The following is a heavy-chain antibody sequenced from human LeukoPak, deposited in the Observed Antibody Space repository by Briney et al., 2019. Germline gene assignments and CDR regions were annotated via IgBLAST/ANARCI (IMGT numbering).Heavy chain of an antibody. J-gene: IGHJ4*02. CDR1: GSTFDDYA. V-gene: IGHV3-9*01. CDR3: AREQLWFGELSNFDY. Sequence: PGGSLRLSCAASGSTFDDYAMHWVRQAPGKGLEWVSGISWNSGSIGYADSVKGRFTISRDNAKNSLYLQMNSLRAEDTAVYYCAREQLWFGELSNFDYWGQGTLVTVSS. CDR2: ISWNSGSI. D-gene: IGHD3-10*01.